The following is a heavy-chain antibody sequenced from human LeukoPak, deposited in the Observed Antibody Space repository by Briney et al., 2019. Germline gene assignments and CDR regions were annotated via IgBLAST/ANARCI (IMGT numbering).Heavy chain of an antibody. CDR2: IKSKTDGGTT. D-gene: IGHD2-2*01. CDR1: GFTFSNAW. Sequence: PGGSLRLSCAASGFTFSNAWMSWVREAPGKGLEWVGRIKSKTDGGTTDYAAPMKGRFTISRDDSKNTLYLQMNSLKTEDTAVYYCTQDIVVVPAALYYFDYWGQGTLVTLSS. V-gene: IGHV3-15*01. CDR3: TQDIVVVPAALYYFDY. J-gene: IGHJ4*02.